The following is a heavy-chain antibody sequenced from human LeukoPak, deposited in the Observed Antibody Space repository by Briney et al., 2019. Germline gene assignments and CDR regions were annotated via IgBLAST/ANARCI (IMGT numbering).Heavy chain of an antibody. Sequence: RGSLRLSCAASEFSFSAYWMRWVRHVPGKGRVWVSRINGDGSRTSYADSVKGPFTISRDNAKNTLYLQMNSLRAEDTAVYYCAKDLELTYYDSSGYDYWGQGTPVTVSS. CDR1: EFSFSAYW. D-gene: IGHD3-22*01. CDR2: INGDGSRT. J-gene: IGHJ4*02. V-gene: IGHV3-74*01. CDR3: AKDLELTYYDSSGYDY.